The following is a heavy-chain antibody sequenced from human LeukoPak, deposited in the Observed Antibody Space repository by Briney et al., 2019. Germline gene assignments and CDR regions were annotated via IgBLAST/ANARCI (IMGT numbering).Heavy chain of an antibody. V-gene: IGHV4-34*01. CDR2: INHSGNT. CDR3: ARDHNASVFDY. D-gene: IGHD1-1*01. J-gene: IGHJ4*02. Sequence: SETLSLTCAVYGGSFSGYYWSWIRQPPGKGLEWIGEINHSGNTNYNPSLKSRVTISVDTSKNQFSLKLSSVTAADTAVYYCARDHNASVFDYWGQGTLVTVSS. CDR1: GGSFSGYY.